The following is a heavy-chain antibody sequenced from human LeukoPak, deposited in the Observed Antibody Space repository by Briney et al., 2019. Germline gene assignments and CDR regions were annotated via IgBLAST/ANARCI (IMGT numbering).Heavy chain of an antibody. CDR2: ISGSGGST. J-gene: IGHJ5*02. CDR1: GFTFSSYA. Sequence: GGSLRLSCAASGFTFSSYAMSWVRQAPGKGLEWVSGISGSGGSTYYADSVKGRFTISRDNSKNTLYLQMNSLRAEDTAVYYCAKELRYDIWSGYLRLGFDWFDPWGQGTLVTVSS. D-gene: IGHD3-3*01. V-gene: IGHV3-23*01. CDR3: AKELRYDIWSGYLRLGFDWFDP.